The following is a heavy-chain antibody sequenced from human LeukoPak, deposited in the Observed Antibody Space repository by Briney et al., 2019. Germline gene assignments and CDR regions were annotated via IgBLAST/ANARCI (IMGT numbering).Heavy chain of an antibody. CDR3: ARLYYYDNSGYYFSA. V-gene: IGHV4-34*01. CDR1: GGSFSGYY. J-gene: IGHJ5*02. D-gene: IGHD3-22*01. Sequence: PSETLSLTCAVYGGSFSGYYWSWIRQPPGKGLEWIGEINHSGSTNYNPSLKSRVTISVDTSKNQFSLKLSSVTAADTAVYYCARLYYYDNSGYYFSAWGQGTLVTVSS. CDR2: INHSGST.